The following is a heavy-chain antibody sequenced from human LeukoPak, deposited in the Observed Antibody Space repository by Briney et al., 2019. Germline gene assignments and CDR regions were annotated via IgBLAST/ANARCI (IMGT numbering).Heavy chain of an antibody. CDR2: ISYDGSNK. Sequence: PGRSLRLSCAASGFTFSSYAMYWVRQAPGKRLEWVAVISYDGSNKYYADSVKGRFTISRDNSKNTLYLQMNSLRAEDTAVYYCARALLGSSWTGNWFDPWGQGTLVTVSS. J-gene: IGHJ5*02. CDR3: ARALLGSSWTGNWFDP. D-gene: IGHD6-13*01. V-gene: IGHV3-30*04. CDR1: GFTFSSYA.